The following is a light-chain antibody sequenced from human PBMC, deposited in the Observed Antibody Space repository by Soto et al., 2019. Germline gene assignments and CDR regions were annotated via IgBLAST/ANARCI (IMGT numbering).Light chain of an antibody. CDR1: QTIAVY. CDR2: ATS. J-gene: IGKJ1*01. Sequence: DIQMTKPPSSLSASVGDRVTITCRASQTIAVYLNWYQQKPGKAPRLLIYATSSLQSGVPSRFRGSGSGTDFTLTISSLQPEDFATYYCQQSFSTPGTFGQGTKVDIK. CDR3: QQSFSTPGT. V-gene: IGKV1-39*01.